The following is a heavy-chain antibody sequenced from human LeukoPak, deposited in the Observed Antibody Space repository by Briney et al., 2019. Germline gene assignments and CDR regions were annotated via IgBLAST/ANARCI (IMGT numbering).Heavy chain of an antibody. CDR2: INHSGST. CDR3: ARGHVRVDYGDYLGVRSLDPRFDEFDP. CDR1: GGSFRGYY. J-gene: IGHJ5*02. D-gene: IGHD4-17*01. Sequence: PSETLSLTCTVSGGSFRGYYWIWLRQPPGKGLEWIGEINHSGSTNYNPSLKSRVTISVDTSKNQFSLKLSSVTAADTAVHYWARGHVRVDYGDYLGVRSLDPRFDEFDPWGQGTLVTVSS. V-gene: IGHV4-34*01.